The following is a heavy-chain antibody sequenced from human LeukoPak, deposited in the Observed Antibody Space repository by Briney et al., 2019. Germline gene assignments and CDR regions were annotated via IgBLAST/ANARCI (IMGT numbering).Heavy chain of an antibody. CDR3: ARVKGGYYYGSGSYYITAGPFDY. Sequence: SVKVSCKASGYTFSSYAISWVRQAPGQGLEWMGGIIPIFDTGNYAQKFQGRVTITADESTSTAYMELSSLRSEDTAVYYCARVKGGYYYGSGSYYITAGPFDYWGQGTLVTVSS. CDR2: IIPIFDTG. J-gene: IGHJ4*02. V-gene: IGHV1-69*13. CDR1: GYTFSSYA. D-gene: IGHD3-10*01.